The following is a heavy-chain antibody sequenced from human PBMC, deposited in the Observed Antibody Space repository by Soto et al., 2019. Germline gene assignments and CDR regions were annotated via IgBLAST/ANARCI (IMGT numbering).Heavy chain of an antibody. J-gene: IGHJ4*02. CDR1: GFTFDDYS. D-gene: IGHD4-4*01. CDR2: ISWDGRST. Sequence: GGSLRLSCAASGFTFDDYSMHWVRQAPGKGLEWVSLISWDGRSTYYADSVKGRFTVSRDNSKSSLYLQMNSLTTEDTAFYYCGKDAVVSAYTNLVYWGEGALVTFSS. V-gene: IGHV3-43*01. CDR3: GKDAVVSAYTNLVY.